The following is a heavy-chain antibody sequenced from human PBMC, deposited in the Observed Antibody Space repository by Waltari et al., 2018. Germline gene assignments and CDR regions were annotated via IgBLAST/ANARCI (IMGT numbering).Heavy chain of an antibody. D-gene: IGHD5-18*01. J-gene: IGHJ4*02. CDR2: ISGDGAGT. Sequence: EVHLVESVGGLVRPGGSLRPSCAASGLRFSSFWMTWVRQAPGKGPQWVARISGDGAGTHYADSVWGRFTISRYNANNIVYLQMNSLSDDDTATYFCARASISRDTGNTFDSWGQGNRVTVAS. CDR3: ARASISRDTGNTFDS. V-gene: IGHV3-74*01. CDR1: GLRFSSFW.